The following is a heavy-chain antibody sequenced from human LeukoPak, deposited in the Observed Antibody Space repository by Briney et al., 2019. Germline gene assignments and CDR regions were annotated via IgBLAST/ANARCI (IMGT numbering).Heavy chain of an antibody. J-gene: IGHJ1*01. V-gene: IGHV3-21*01. CDR3: ARDGEDYYDSSGYPFHH. Sequence: GGSLRLSCAASGFTFGSYNMNWVRQAPGKGLEWVSSISTSSSYIYYADSVKGRFTISRDNAKKSLYLQMNSLRAGDTAVYYCARDGEDYYDSSGYPFHHWGQGTLVTVSS. CDR1: GFTFGSYN. D-gene: IGHD3-22*01. CDR2: ISTSSSYI.